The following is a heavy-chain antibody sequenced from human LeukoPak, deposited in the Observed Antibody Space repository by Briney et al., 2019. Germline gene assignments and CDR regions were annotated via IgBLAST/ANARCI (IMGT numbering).Heavy chain of an antibody. CDR2: LIPIFGTA. CDR3: ARSLDVDIVATTHFDY. CDR1: GGTFSSYA. Sequence: SVKVSCKASGGTFSSYAISWVRQAPGQGLEWMGGLIPIFGTANYAQKFQGRVTITADESTTTAYMELSSMRSEDTAVYYCARSLDVDIVATTHFDYWGQGTLVTVSS. V-gene: IGHV1-69*13. D-gene: IGHD5-12*01. J-gene: IGHJ4*02.